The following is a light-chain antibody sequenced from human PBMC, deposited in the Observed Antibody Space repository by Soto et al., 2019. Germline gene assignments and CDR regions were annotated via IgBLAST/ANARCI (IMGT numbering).Light chain of an antibody. CDR2: EGT. V-gene: IGLV2-23*01. CDR3: CSYASSRTFV. J-gene: IGLJ1*01. CDR1: SSDVGSYDL. Sequence: QSALTQPASVSGSPGQSITIFCTGTSSDVGSYDLVSWYQQYPGKAPKLMIYEGTKRPSGVSYRSSGSRSGNTASLTISGLQAEDEADYYCCSYASSRTFVFGIGTKVTVL.